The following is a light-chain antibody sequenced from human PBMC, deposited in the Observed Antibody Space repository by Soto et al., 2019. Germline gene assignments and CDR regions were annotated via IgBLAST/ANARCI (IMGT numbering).Light chain of an antibody. CDR3: LQLNTYPFT. CDR1: QGIRNG. J-gene: IGKJ2*01. V-gene: IGKV1-17*01. Sequence: DIQMTQSPSSLSASVGDRVTITCRASQGIRNGLGWYQQKPGKAPKRLIYAASSLQSGVPSRFSGSGSGREFTLTISSLQPEDFATYYCLQLNTYPFTFGQGTKLEI. CDR2: AAS.